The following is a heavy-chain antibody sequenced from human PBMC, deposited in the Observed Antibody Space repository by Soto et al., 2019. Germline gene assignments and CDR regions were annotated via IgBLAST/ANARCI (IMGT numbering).Heavy chain of an antibody. Sequence: ASVKVSCKASGYTFTGYYMHWVRQAPGQGLEWMGWINPNSGGTNYAQKFQGWVTMTRDTSISTAYMELSRRRSDDTAVYYCARGRGLRYFDRLYYFDYWGQGTLVTVS. D-gene: IGHD3-9*01. V-gene: IGHV1-2*04. J-gene: IGHJ4*02. CDR1: GYTFTGYY. CDR2: INPNSGGT. CDR3: ARGRGLRYFDRLYYFDY.